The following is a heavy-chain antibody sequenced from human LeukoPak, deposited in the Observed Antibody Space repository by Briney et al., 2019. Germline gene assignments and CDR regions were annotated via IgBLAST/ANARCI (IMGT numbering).Heavy chain of an antibody. Sequence: ASVKVSCKAFGYTFTSNYMHWVRQAPGQGLEWMGWINPNSGGTNYAQKFQGRVTMTSDTSINTAYMELSRLRSDDTAVYYCAALLEWLSNENWGQGTLVTVSS. CDR3: AALLEWLSNEN. J-gene: IGHJ4*02. V-gene: IGHV1-2*02. CDR1: GYTFTSNY. CDR2: INPNSGGT. D-gene: IGHD3-3*01.